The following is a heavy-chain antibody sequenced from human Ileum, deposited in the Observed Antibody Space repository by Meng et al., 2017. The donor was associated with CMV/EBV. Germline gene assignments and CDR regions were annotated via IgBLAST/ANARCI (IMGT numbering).Heavy chain of an antibody. CDR2: IYTSGST. CDR3: AREMPIAAAGCFDY. V-gene: IGHV4-4*07. D-gene: IGHD6-13*01. J-gene: IGHJ4*02. CDR1: GGSISSYY. Sequence: QVQLQESGPGLVKPSETLSLTCTVSGGSISSYYWSWIRQPAGKGLEWIGRIYTSGSTNYNPSLKSRVTMSVDTSKNQFSLKLSSVTAADTAVYYCAREMPIAAAGCFDYWGQGTLVTVSS.